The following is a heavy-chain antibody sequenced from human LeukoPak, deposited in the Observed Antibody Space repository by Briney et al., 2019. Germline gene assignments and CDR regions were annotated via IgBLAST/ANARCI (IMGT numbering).Heavy chain of an antibody. CDR3: TSGVAGLDY. J-gene: IGHJ4*02. V-gene: IGHV3-49*04. CDR2: IRSKAYGGTT. D-gene: IGHD6-19*01. CDR1: EFTFGDYA. Sequence: PGGSLRLSCTASEFTFGDYAMSWVRQAPGKGLEWVGFIRSKAYGGTTEYAASAKGRFTISRDDSKSIAYLQMNSLKTEDTAVYFCTSGVAGLDYWGQGTLVTVSS.